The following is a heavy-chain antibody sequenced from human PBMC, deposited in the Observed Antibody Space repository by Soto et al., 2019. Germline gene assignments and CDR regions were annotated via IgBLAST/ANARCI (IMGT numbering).Heavy chain of an antibody. Sequence: PVGSLRLSCAASGFTFSSYAMSWVRQAPGKGLEWVSAISGSAGSTYYADSVKGRFTISRDNSKNTLYLEMNSLRAEDTAVYYCARGPGGLYCSSTSCYTERSWFDPWGQGTLVTVSS. V-gene: IGHV3-23*01. CDR3: ARGPGGLYCSSTSCYTERSWFDP. D-gene: IGHD2-2*02. J-gene: IGHJ5*02. CDR1: GFTFSSYA. CDR2: ISGSAGST.